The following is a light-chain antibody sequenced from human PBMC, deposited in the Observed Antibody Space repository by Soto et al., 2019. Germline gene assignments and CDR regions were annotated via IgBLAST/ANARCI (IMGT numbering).Light chain of an antibody. Sequence: SALTQPASVSGSPGQSITIACTGTSSDVGSYNLLSWYQQHPCNAPKLMIYEGSKLPSGVSERFSGSKSGSTASLTISGLQAEDEADYYCCSYAGPSSGLFGGGTLLTFL. CDR3: CSYAGPSSGL. J-gene: IGLJ2*01. CDR2: EGS. CDR1: SSDVGSYNL. V-gene: IGLV2-23*01.